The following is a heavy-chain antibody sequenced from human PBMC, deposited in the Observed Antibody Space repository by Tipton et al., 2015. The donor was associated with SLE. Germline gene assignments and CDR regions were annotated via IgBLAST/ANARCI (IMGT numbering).Heavy chain of an antibody. CDR2: IYYSGST. J-gene: IGHJ2*01. V-gene: IGHV4-59*01. CDR3: ATQVGFTVTTYWYFDL. Sequence: TLSLTCTVSSGSISSYYWTWIRQPPGKGLEWIGYIYYSGSTNYNPSLKSRVTISVDTSKNQFSLKLTSVTAADTAVYYCATQVGFTVTTYWYFDLWGRGTLVTVSS. CDR1: SGSISSYY. D-gene: IGHD4-17*01.